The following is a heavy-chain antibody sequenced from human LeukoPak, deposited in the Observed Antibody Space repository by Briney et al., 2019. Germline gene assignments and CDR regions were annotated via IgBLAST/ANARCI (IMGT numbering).Heavy chain of an antibody. J-gene: IGHJ4*02. CDR1: GFIFRDYA. D-gene: IGHD3-16*01. CDR3: AKASWVSSADAVL. V-gene: IGHV3-23*01. CDR2: LRGDGET. Sequence: GGSLRLSCVASGFIFRDYAMSWVRQAPAGGLEWVSSLRGDGETFYTDFVKGRFTLSRDHSRNTVYLQLSNLRVEDTAVYYCAKASWVSSADAVLWGQGTLVTVS.